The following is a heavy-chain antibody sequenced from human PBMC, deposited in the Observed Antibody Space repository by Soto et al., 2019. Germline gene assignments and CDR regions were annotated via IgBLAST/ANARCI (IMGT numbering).Heavy chain of an antibody. D-gene: IGHD1-1*01. CDR3: VRDGTKTLRDWYDP. CDR2: IYAIGTT. J-gene: IGHJ5*02. CDR1: GASITGYY. Sequence: QVQLQESGPGLVKPSETLSLTCTVSGASITGYYWSWIRKSPGKGLEWIRRIYAIGTTDYNPSLKRRVMMSVATSKKQFSLRLRLATAADTAVYYCVRDGTKTLRDWYDPWGQGISVTVSS. V-gene: IGHV4-4*07.